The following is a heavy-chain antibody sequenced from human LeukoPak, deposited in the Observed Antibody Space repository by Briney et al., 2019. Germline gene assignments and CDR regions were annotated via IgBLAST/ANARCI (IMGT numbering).Heavy chain of an antibody. Sequence: GGSLRLSCAASGFTFSTFAMYWVRQAPGKGLEWVSSLSNSSDSTYYAGSVKGRFIISRDNSKNTLYLQMNSLRAEDTALYYCAXXXXXSSAHSXYXXMXXWGKGXTVTVSS. CDR1: GFTFSTFA. CDR3: AXXXXXSSAHSXYXXMXX. D-gene: IGHD3-22*01. CDR2: LSNSSDST. V-gene: IGHV3-23*01. J-gene: IGHJ6*03.